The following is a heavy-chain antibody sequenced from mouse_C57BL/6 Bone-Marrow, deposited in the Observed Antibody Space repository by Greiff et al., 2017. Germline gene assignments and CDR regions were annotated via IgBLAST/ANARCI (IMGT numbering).Heavy chain of an antibody. J-gene: IGHJ4*01. CDR3: ARYDYDGYAMDY. Sequence: DVHLVESGGGLVQPGGSLKLSCAASGFTFSDYGMAWVRQAPRKGPEWVAFISNLAYSIYSADTVPGRFTISRENAKNTLYLEMISLRSEDTAMYYCARYDYDGYAMDYWGQGASVTVSS. CDR1: GFTFSDYG. V-gene: IGHV5-15*01. D-gene: IGHD2-4*01. CDR2: ISNLAYSI.